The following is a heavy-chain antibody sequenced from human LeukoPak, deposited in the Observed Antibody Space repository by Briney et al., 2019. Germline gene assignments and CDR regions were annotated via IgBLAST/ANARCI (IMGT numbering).Heavy chain of an antibody. J-gene: IGHJ4*02. V-gene: IGHV3-23*01. Sequence: PXGSXXLXCXXSGXTFSTYAMSWVRQAPGKGLEXVXXXCDSGSRTYYTDSVKGRFTFSRDNSKSTLYVQMNSLRAEDTAVYYCAKVRGSGSFPPYYFDSWGQGTLVTVSS. CDR1: GXTFSTYA. D-gene: IGHD3-10*01. CDR3: AKVRGSGSFPPYYFDS. CDR2: XCDSGSRT.